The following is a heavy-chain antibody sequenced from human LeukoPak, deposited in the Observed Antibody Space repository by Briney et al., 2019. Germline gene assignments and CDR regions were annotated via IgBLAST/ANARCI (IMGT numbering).Heavy chain of an antibody. D-gene: IGHD6-6*01. Sequence: GGSLRLSCAASGFTFSSYAMPWARQAPGKGLEWVAVISYDGSNKYYADSVKGRFTISRDNSKNTLYLQMNSLRAEDTAVYYCARDQLDSSSSGHDYWGQGTLVTVSS. CDR2: ISYDGSNK. V-gene: IGHV3-30-3*01. CDR1: GFTFSSYA. J-gene: IGHJ4*02. CDR3: ARDQLDSSSSGHDY.